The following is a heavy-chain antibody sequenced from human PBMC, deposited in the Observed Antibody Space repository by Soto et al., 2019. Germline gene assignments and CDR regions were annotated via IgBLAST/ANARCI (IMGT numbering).Heavy chain of an antibody. CDR3: ARGAPAGV. J-gene: IGHJ4*02. CDR1: NYTFTSYG. Sequence: QAQLVQSGAEVKQPGASVKVSCKASNYTFTSYGMSWVRQAPGQGLEWMGWISTYTGMTNYAQKFPGRVTLTTDTPTATVYVELRGLTTNDTALYYCARGAPAGVWGQGTLVTVSS. D-gene: IGHD6-25*01. V-gene: IGHV1-18*01. CDR2: ISTYTGMT.